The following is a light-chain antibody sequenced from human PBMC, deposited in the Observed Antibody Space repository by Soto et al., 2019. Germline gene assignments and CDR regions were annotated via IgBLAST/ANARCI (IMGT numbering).Light chain of an antibody. J-gene: IGKJ1*01. CDR3: QHYDDWPPWT. CDR1: QSVSSN. CDR2: GAS. Sequence: EIVLTQSPGTLSLSPGERATLSCRASQSVSSNLAWYQQKPGQAPRLLIYGASTRATGIPARFSGSGSGTEFTLTIGSLQSEDFAVYYCQHYDDWPPWTFGQGTKVDIK. V-gene: IGKV3-15*01.